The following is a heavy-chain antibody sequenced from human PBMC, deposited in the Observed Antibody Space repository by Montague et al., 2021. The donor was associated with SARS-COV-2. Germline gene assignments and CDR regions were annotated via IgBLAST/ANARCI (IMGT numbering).Heavy chain of an antibody. CDR3: VRYSGWFYFDF. V-gene: IGHV6-1*01. D-gene: IGHD6-19*01. J-gene: IGHJ4*02. CDR1: GDSVVEPRGS. CDR2: PHHRSKRYS. Sequence: CAISGDSVVEPRGSSDGHRYALQTHEHLVCRPHHRSKRYSDYAPSVRGRLTVNPDASKNEFSLELNYVTPEDTAVYYCVRYSGWFYFDFWGQGTLVTVSS.